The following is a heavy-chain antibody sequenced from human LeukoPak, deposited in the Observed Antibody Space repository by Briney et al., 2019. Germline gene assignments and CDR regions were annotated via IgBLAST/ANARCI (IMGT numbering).Heavy chain of an antibody. CDR1: GFTFSNFW. J-gene: IGHJ4*02. CDR3: ARDGRYGAGTSDY. D-gene: IGHD3-10*01. CDR2: IKQDGSEK. V-gene: IGHV3-7*01. Sequence: GGPLRLSCAASGFTFSNFWMSWVRQAPGRGLECVANIKQDGSEKNYVDSAKGRFTISRDNAENSLSLQMNSLRAEDTAIYFCARDGRYGAGTSDYWGQGALVTVSS.